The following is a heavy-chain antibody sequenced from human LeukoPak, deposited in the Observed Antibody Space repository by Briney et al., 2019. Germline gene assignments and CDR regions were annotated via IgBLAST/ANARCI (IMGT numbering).Heavy chain of an antibody. CDR2: FNHSWGA. V-gene: IGHV4-34*01. D-gene: IGHD3-10*01. CDR3: AASLWFGIYPDY. J-gene: IGHJ4*02. CDR1: GGSFSGYY. Sequence: SETLSLTCGVYGGSFSGYYWTWLRQPPGKGLEWIGEFNHSWGAKYNPSLKSRATISVDTSKNHLSLSLNSVTAADTAVYYCAASLWFGIYPDYWGQGSLVTVSS.